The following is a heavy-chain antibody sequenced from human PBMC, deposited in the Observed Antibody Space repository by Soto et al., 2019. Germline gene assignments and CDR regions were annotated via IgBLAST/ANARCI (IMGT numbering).Heavy chain of an antibody. CDR2: IGTAGDT. V-gene: IGHV3-13*01. CDR1: GFTFSNYD. J-gene: IGHJ4*02. Sequence: EVPLVESGGGLVQPGGSLRLSCAASGFTFSNYDMHWVRQVTGKGLEWVSTIGTAGDTYYPGSVKGRFTISRENAKNSLYLQMNSLRAEDTAVYYCARGRLISLYYFDYWGQGTLVTVSS. D-gene: IGHD2-15*01. CDR3: ARGRLISLYYFDY.